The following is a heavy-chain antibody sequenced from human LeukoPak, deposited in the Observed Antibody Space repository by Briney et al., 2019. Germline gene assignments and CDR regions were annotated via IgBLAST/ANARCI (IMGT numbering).Heavy chain of an antibody. CDR1: GYTFTTYG. V-gene: IGHV1-18*01. CDR2: ISAYNGNT. J-gene: IGHJ4*02. Sequence: GASVKVSCKASGYTFTTYGITWVRQATGQGLEWMGWISAYNGNTNYAQKFQGRVTMTTDTSTSTAYMELRSLRSDDTAMYYCARALVDGYKELGYWGQGTLVTVSS. D-gene: IGHD5-24*01. CDR3: ARALVDGYKELGY.